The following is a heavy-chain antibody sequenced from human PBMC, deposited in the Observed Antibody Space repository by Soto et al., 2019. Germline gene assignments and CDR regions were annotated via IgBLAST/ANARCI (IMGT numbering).Heavy chain of an antibody. V-gene: IGHV1-18*01. CDR1: GYTFISHS. D-gene: IGHD2-21*01. CDR2: ISAYNGNT. CDR3: ARGAFCGGAPGCRDMDV. Sequence: QIQLVQSGGEVKKPGASVKVSCKSSGYTFISHSITWVRQAPGQGLEWMGRISAYNGNTNYAQKLQGRVTMTTDTSTSTGYMELRSLRSDDTAVYYCARGAFCGGAPGCRDMDVWGQGTTVTVSS. J-gene: IGHJ6*02.